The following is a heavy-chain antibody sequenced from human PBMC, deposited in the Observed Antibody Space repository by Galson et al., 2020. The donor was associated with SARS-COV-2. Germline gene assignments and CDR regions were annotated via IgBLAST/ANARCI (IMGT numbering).Heavy chain of an antibody. Sequence: GGSLILSCAASGFTFSTYWMHWVRQAPGKGLVWVSRINSDGSNTNYADSVKGRFTIPRDNAKNTLYLQMDSLRAEDTAVYYCTSGACSISNCQFTALVAYWGQGILVTVSS. CDR1: GFTFSTYW. D-gene: IGHD2-2*01. CDR3: TSGACSISNCQFTALVAY. CDR2: INSDGSNT. V-gene: IGHV3-74*01. J-gene: IGHJ4*02.